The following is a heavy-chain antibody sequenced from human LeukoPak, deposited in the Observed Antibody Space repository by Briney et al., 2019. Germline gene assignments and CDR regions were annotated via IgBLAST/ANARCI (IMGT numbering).Heavy chain of an antibody. D-gene: IGHD2-2*02. J-gene: IGHJ5*02. CDR2: IYYSGST. CDR1: GGSISSGGYY. V-gene: IGHV4-31*03. CDR3: ARGGTLGPNIVVVPAAIDRVATNWFDP. Sequence: SQTLSLTCTVSGGSISSGGYYWSWIRQHPGKGLEWIGYIYYSGSTYYNPSLKSRVTISVDTSKNQFSLKLSSVTAADTAVYYCARGGTLGPNIVVVPAAIDRVATNWFDPWGQGTLVTVSS.